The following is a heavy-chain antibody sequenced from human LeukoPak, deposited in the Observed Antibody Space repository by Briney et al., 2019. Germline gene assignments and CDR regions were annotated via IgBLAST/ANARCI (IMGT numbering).Heavy chain of an antibody. CDR2: ISGSGGST. V-gene: IGHV3-23*01. CDR3: AKASSGWGNFDY. D-gene: IGHD6-19*01. CDR1: GFTFSSYA. J-gene: IGHJ4*02. Sequence: GGSLRLSCAASGFTFSSYAMSWVRQAPGKGLEWVSAISGSGGSTYYADSVKGRFTISRDNSKNTLYLQMNSLRAEDTALYYCAKASSGWGNFDYWGQGTLVTVSS.